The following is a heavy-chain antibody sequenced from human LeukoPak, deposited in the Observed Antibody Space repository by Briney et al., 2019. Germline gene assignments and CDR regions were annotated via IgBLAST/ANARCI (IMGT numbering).Heavy chain of an antibody. Sequence: PSETLSLTCAVSGGSISSNSYYWGWIRQPPGKGLEWIGSIYYSGSTYYNPSLKSRVTISVDTSKNQFSLKLSSVTAADTAVYYCASQTQYSSGWYSYYYYYMDVWGKGTTVTISS. CDR1: GGSISSNSYY. V-gene: IGHV4-39*01. D-gene: IGHD6-19*01. CDR2: IYYSGST. J-gene: IGHJ6*03. CDR3: ASQTQYSSGWYSYYYYYMDV.